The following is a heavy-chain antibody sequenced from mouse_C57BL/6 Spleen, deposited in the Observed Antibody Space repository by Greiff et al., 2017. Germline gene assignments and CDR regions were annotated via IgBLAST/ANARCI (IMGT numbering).Heavy chain of an antibody. V-gene: IGHV7-3*01. Sequence: EVQVVESGGGLVQPGGSLSLSCAASGFTFTDYYMSWVRQPPGKALEWLGFIRNKANGYTNEYSASVKGRFTITRADSKSILYLQMNALRADASDAYYCASSGYDYAMDYWGQGTSVTVSS. CDR3: ASSGYDYAMDY. CDR1: GFTFTDYY. D-gene: IGHD2-2*01. J-gene: IGHJ4*01. CDR2: IRNKANGYTN.